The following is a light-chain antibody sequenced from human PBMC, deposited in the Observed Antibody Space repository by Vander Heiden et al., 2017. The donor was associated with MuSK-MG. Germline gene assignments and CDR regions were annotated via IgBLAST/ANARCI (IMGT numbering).Light chain of an antibody. CDR3: QQRNNWLIT. Sequence: ETVLTQSPVTLSLSPGERATLSCRASQTVTSYLAWYQQKPGQAPRLLIYDASNRATGIPARFSGSGPGTEFTLTISSLESEDFGVYYCQQRNNWLITFGQGTRLEIK. CDR2: DAS. J-gene: IGKJ5*01. V-gene: IGKV3-11*01. CDR1: QTVTSY.